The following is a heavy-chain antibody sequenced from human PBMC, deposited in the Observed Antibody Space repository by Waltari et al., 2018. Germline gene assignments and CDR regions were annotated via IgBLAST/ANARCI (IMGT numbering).Heavy chain of an antibody. V-gene: IGHV3-23*01. J-gene: IGHJ4*02. D-gene: IGHD6-13*01. CDR2: ISGSGDYT. Sequence: EVQLFEAGGGLVQPGGSLRLSCAGSGFTFGPYPMTWVRPAPGKGLQFVSSISGSGDYTYYADSVRGRFTISRDNSKNTVYLQLNNVRAEDTAFYYCGKGRALAVARTGSFWGQGTLVTVSS. CDR3: GKGRALAVARTGSF. CDR1: GFTFGPYP.